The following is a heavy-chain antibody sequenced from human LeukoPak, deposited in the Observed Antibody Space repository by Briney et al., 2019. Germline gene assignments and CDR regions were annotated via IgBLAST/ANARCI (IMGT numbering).Heavy chain of an antibody. V-gene: IGHV4-39*07. CDR3: ARDEDY. Sequence: SETLSLTCTVSGGSISSSSYYWGWIRQPPGKGLEWIGSIYYSGNTYYDASLKSRVTISVDTSKNQFSLKLSSVTAADTAVYYCARDEDYWGQGTLVTVSS. J-gene: IGHJ4*02. CDR2: IYYSGNT. CDR1: GGSISSSSYY.